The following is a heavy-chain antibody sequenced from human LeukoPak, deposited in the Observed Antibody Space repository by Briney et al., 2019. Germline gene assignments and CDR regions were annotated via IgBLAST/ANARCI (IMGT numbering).Heavy chain of an antibody. CDR2: IYPGDSDT. CDR1: GYSFTSYW. Sequence: GESLKIYFKGSGYSFTSYWIDWVREMPGKGPEWMGIIYPGDSDTRYSPSFQGQVTISADKSISTAYLQWSSLKASDTAIYYCVRHLSDITSCPIYWGPGTLITVAS. J-gene: IGHJ4*02. CDR3: VRHLSDITSCPIY. V-gene: IGHV5-51*01. D-gene: IGHD2-2*01.